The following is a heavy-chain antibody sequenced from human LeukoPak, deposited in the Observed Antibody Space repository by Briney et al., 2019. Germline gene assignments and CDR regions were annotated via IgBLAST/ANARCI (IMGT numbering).Heavy chain of an antibody. CDR1: GDSMSYYY. D-gene: IGHD3-22*01. J-gene: IGHJ3*02. V-gene: IGHV4-59*12. CDR2: IFYSGST. CDR3: AKSNGYGLIDI. Sequence: SETLSLTCTVSGDSMSYYYWGWVRQPPGKALEWIGNIFYSGSTYYSPSLKSRVTISLDTSRNQFSLKLNSVTAADTAVYYCAKSNGYGLIDIWGQGTMVTVSS.